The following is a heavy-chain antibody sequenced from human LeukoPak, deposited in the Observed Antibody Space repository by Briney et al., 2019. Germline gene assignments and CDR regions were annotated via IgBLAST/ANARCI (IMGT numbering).Heavy chain of an antibody. J-gene: IGHJ4*02. V-gene: IGHV1-46*01. CDR2: INPSGGST. D-gene: IGHD6-13*01. CDR3: ARHRRGAAPGSCVFDY. CDR1: GYTFTTYY. Sequence: ASVKVSCKASGYTFTTYYIHWVRQAPGQGLEWMAIINPSGGSTSYAQTFQGRLTVTRDMSTSTVYMALSSLRSEDTAVYYCARHRRGAAPGSCVFDYWGQGTLVPVSS.